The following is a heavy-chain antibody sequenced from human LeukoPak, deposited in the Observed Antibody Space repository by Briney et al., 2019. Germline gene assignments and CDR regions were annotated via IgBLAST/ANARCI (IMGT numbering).Heavy chain of an antibody. D-gene: IGHD2-2*01. V-gene: IGHV3-30*04. CDR1: GFTFSNHA. CDR3: ARGRTPYCRSTTCYARLDY. J-gene: IGHJ4*02. CDR2: ISFDESTN. Sequence: GGSLRLSCAASGFTFSNHAMHWVRQGPGKGLDGVALISFDESTNYYADSVKGRFTISRDNSKNTQYLQMNSLRPEDTAVYYCARGRTPYCRSTTCYARLDYWGQGTLVTVSS.